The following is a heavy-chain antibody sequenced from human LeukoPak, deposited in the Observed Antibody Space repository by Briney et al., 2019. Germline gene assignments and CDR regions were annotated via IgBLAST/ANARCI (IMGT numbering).Heavy chain of an antibody. CDR3: HDFWGSFDY. CDR2: ISYDGSNK. Sequence: GSLRLSCAASGFTFSSYAMHWVRQAPGKGLEWVAVISYDGSNKYYADSVKGRFTISRDNSKNTLYLQMNSLRADDTAVYYCHDFWGSFDYWGQGTLVSVSS. CDR1: GFTFSSYA. D-gene: IGHD3-3*01. J-gene: IGHJ4*02. V-gene: IGHV3-30-3*01.